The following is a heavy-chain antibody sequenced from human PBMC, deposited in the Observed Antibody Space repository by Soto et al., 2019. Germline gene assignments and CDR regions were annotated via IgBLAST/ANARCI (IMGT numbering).Heavy chain of an antibody. CDR1: GGSISSYY. CDR3: ARDGGYGGYDWVFDS. D-gene: IGHD5-12*01. Sequence: SETLSLTCTVSGGSISSYYWSWIRQPPGKGLEWIGYIYYSGSTNYNPSLKSRVTISVDTSKNQFSLKLSSVTAADTAVYYCARDGGYGGYDWVFDSWGQGTLVTVSS. J-gene: IGHJ4*02. V-gene: IGHV4-59*01. CDR2: IYYSGST.